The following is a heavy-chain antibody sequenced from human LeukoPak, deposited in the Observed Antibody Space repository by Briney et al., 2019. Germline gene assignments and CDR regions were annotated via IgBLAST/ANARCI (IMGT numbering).Heavy chain of an antibody. J-gene: IGHJ6*02. CDR3: ARAAAYCGGDCYPSYYYYYYGMDV. CDR2: ISYDGSNK. D-gene: IGHD2-21*02. CDR1: GFTFSKYV. Sequence: GGSLRLSCAASGFTFSKYVMHWVRQAPGKGLEWVTTISYDGSNKYYADSVKGRFTISRDNSKNTLYLQMNSLRAEDTAVYYCARAAAYCGGDCYPSYYYYYYGMDVWGQGTTVTVSS. V-gene: IGHV3-30*03.